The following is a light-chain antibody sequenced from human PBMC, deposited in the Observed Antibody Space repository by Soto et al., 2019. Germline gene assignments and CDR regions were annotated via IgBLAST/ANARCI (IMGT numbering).Light chain of an antibody. J-gene: IGKJ4*01. V-gene: IGKV1-5*02. CDR1: QSITDS. Sequence: DIQMTQSPSTLSASVGDRVTIICRASQSITDSLAWYLQKPGKAPELLIYHASSIESGVPSRFSGSGSGTEFSLTISSLQHDDFATYYCQQYHSYSLTFGGGTKVEI. CDR2: HAS. CDR3: QQYHSYSLT.